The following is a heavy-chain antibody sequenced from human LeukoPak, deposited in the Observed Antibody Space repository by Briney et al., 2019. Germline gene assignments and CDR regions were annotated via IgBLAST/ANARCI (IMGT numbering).Heavy chain of an antibody. Sequence: SGTLSLTCAVSGGSISSRNWGSWVRQPPGKGLEWIGEIHDSGDANYNPSLNSRVSISVDKSKNQFSLRLSSVTAADTAVYYCARASSGYQFDYWGQGTLVTVSS. V-gene: IGHV4-4*02. CDR1: GGSISSRNW. J-gene: IGHJ4*02. CDR2: IHDSGDA. D-gene: IGHD3-22*01. CDR3: ARASSGYQFDY.